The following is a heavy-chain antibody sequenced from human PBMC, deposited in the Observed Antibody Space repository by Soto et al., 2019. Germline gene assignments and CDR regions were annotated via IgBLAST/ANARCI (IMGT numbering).Heavy chain of an antibody. CDR1: GGSVSSGFHY. Sequence: PSETLSLTCTVSGGSVSSGFHYWSWIRQPPGKGLEWIGNIYYSGSTNYNPSLKSRVTISVDTSKNQFSLKLNSVTAADTAVYYCAGNQLPHPTSSSYGMDVWGQGTTVTVSS. D-gene: IGHD2-2*01. V-gene: IGHV4-61*01. CDR3: AGNQLPHPTSSSYGMDV. CDR2: IYYSGST. J-gene: IGHJ6*02.